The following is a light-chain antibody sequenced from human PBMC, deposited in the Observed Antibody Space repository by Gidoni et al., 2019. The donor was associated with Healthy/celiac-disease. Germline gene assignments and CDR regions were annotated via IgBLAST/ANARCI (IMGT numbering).Light chain of an antibody. V-gene: IGLV1-40*01. J-gene: IGLJ1*01. CDR2: GNS. Sequence: QSVLPPPPSVSGAPGQRVTIPCTGSSSNIGAGYDVHWYQQLPGTAPKLLIYGNSNRASGVPDRFSGSKSGTSASRAITGLQAEDEADYYCQSYDSSLSGSGVFGTGTKVTVL. CDR3: QSYDSSLSGSGV. CDR1: SSNIGAGYD.